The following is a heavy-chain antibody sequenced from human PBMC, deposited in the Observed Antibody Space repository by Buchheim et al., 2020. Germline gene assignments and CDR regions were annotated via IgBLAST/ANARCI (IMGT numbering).Heavy chain of an antibody. J-gene: IGHJ4*02. V-gene: IGHV3-33*01. D-gene: IGHD2-21*02. CDR2: IWYDGSNK. CDR1: GFTFSSYG. Sequence: QVQLVESGGGVVQPGRSLRLSCAASGFTFSSYGMHWVRQAPGKGLEWVAVIWYDGSNKYYADSVKGRFTISRDNSKNTLYLQMNSLRAEDTALYYCARDSSGDGGDFGYYFDYWGQGA. CDR3: ARDSSGDGGDFGYYFDY.